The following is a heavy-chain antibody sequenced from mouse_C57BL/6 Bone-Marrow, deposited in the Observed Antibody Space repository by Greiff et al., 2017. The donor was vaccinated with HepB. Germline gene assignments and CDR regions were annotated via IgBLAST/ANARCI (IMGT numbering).Heavy chain of an antibody. V-gene: IGHV1-26*01. CDR1: GYTFTDYY. D-gene: IGHD2-4*01. J-gene: IGHJ3*01. CDR3: ERDSSRLRRFAY. Sequence: EVQLQQSGPELVKPGASVKISCKASGYTFTDYYMNWVKQSHGKSLEWIGDINPNNGGTSYNQKFKGKATLTVDKSSSTAYMELRSLTSEDSAVYYCERDSSRLRRFAYWGQGTLVTVAA. CDR2: INPNNGGT.